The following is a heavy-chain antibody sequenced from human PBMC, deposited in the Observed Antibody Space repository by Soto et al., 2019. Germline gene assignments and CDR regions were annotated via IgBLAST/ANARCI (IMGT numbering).Heavy chain of an antibody. Sequence: GGSLRLSCAASGFTFSSYGMHWVRQAPGKGLEWVAVIWSDGSNKYYADSVKGRFTISRDNSQNTLYLQMNSLRAEDTAVYYCAREFWSSPFDYWGQGTLVTVSS. CDR1: GFTFSSYG. CDR3: AREFWSSPFDY. V-gene: IGHV3-33*08. J-gene: IGHJ4*02. CDR2: IWSDGSNK. D-gene: IGHD3-3*01.